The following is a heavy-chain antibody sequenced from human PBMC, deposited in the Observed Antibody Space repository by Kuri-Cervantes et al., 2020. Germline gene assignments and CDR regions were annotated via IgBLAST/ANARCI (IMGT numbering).Heavy chain of an antibody. D-gene: IGHD6-19*01. Sequence: ESLKISCTVSGGSISSYYWSWIRQPAGKGLEWIGRIYTSGSTNYNPSLKSRVTMSVDTSKNQFSLKLSSVTAADTAVYYCARRNQVYSSGWYGSASSSMDVWGQGTTVTVSS. CDR2: IYTSGST. CDR3: ARRNQVYSSGWYGSASSSMDV. V-gene: IGHV4-4*07. J-gene: IGHJ6*02. CDR1: GGSISSYY.